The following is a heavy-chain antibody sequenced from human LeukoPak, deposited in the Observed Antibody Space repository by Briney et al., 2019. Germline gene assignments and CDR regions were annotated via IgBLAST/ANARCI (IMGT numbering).Heavy chain of an antibody. Sequence: SETLSLTCTVSGGSISSSDYYWGWIRQPPGKGLEWIRSISYRGSTYYNLSLQSRVTISVDTSKNQFSLKLGSVTAADTAVYFCARMRGYSNGYVDYGGQGTLVTVSS. J-gene: IGHJ4*02. D-gene: IGHD5-18*01. CDR1: GGSISSSDYY. V-gene: IGHV4-39*01. CDR3: ARMRGYSNGYVDY. CDR2: ISYRGST.